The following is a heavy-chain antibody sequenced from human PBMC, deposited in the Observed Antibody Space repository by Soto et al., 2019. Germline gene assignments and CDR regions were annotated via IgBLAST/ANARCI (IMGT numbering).Heavy chain of an antibody. CDR2: IIPIFGTA. D-gene: IGHD1-20*01. V-gene: IGHV1-69*01. J-gene: IGHJ3*02. Sequence: QVQLVQSGAEVKKPGSSVKVSCKASGGTFSSYAISWVRQAPGQGLEWMGGIIPIFGTANYAQKFQGRVTITADESTSTAYRELSSLRSEDTAVYYCARERGNCNRLYDAFDIWGQGTMVTVSS. CDR1: GGTFSSYA. CDR3: ARERGNCNRLYDAFDI.